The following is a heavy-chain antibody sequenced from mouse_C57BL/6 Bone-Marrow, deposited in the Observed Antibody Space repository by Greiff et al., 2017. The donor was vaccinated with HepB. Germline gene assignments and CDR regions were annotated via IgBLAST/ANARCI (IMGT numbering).Heavy chain of an antibody. D-gene: IGHD1-1*01. Sequence: EVQRVESGPELVKPGASVKMSCKASGYTFTSYVMHWVKQKPGQGLEWIGYIYPYNDGTKYNEKFKGKATLTSDKSSSTAYMELSSLTSEDSAVYYCARKGVLDWYFDVWGTGTTVTVSS. J-gene: IGHJ1*03. V-gene: IGHV1-14*01. CDR1: GYTFTSYV. CDR3: ARKGVLDWYFDV. CDR2: IYPYNDGT.